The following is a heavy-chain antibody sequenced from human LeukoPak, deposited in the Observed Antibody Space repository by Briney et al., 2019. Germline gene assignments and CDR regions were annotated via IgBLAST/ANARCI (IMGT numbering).Heavy chain of an antibody. J-gene: IGHJ4*02. Sequence: PSETLSLTCAVSGYSISSGYYWGWIRQPPERGLEWIGSIYHSGSTYYNPSLKSRVTISVDTSKNQFSLKLSSVTAADTAVYYCARRRVIAVAGSYFDHWGQGTLVTVSS. V-gene: IGHV4-38-2*01. D-gene: IGHD6-19*01. CDR1: GYSISSGYY. CDR3: ARRRVIAVAGSYFDH. CDR2: IYHSGST.